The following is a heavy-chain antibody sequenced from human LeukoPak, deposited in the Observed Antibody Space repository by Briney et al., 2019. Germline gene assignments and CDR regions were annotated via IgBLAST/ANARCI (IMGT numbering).Heavy chain of an antibody. Sequence: SETLSLTCTVSGGSISSSSYYWGWIRQPPGKGLEWIGSIYYSGSTYYNPSLKSRVTISVDTSKNQFSLKLSSVTAADTAVYYCARDDDPSGYYRFAYWGQGTLVTVSS. D-gene: IGHD3-22*01. CDR1: GGSISSSSYY. CDR2: IYYSGST. J-gene: IGHJ4*02. CDR3: ARDDDPSGYYRFAY. V-gene: IGHV4-39*02.